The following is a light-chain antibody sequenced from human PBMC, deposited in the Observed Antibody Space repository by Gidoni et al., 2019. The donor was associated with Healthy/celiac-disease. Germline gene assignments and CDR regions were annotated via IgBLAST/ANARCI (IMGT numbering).Light chain of an antibody. CDR2: AAS. Sequence: DIQMTQSPSPLSASVGARVTITCRASQSISSYLNWYQQKPGKAPKLLIYAASSLQSGVPSRFSGSGSGTDFTLTISSLQPEDFATYYCQQSYSTHVAFGQGTKVEIK. V-gene: IGKV1-39*01. J-gene: IGKJ1*01. CDR1: QSISSY. CDR3: QQSYSTHVA.